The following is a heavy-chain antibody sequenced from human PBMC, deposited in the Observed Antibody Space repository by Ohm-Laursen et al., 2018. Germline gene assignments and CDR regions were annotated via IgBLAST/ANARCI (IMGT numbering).Heavy chain of an antibody. CDR2: IYYSGST. CDR1: GGSISSYY. V-gene: IGHV4-59*12. CDR3: ARRDITKAFNI. D-gene: IGHD2-21*02. J-gene: IGHJ3*02. Sequence: SQTLSLTCVVSGGSISSYYWSWIRQPPGKGLEWIGYIYYSGSTNYNPSLKSRVTMSEDTSKNQFSLRLSSVTAADTAVYFCARRDITKAFNIWGQGTLVTVSS.